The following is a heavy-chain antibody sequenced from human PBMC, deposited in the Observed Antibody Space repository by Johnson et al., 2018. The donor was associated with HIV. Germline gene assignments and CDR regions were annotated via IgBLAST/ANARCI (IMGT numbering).Heavy chain of an antibody. Sequence: QVQLVESGGGVVQPGRSLRLSCAASGFTFSSYAMHWVRQPPGKGLEWVAVISYGGNKQYYVDSVEGRFTISRDNSKNTLYLQMNSLRAEDTALYYCAKDRVVQSVGDAFDIWGQGTMVTVSS. V-gene: IGHV3-30-3*01. CDR3: AKDRVVQSVGDAFDI. CDR2: ISYGGNKQ. J-gene: IGHJ3*02. D-gene: IGHD2-15*01. CDR1: GFTFSSYA.